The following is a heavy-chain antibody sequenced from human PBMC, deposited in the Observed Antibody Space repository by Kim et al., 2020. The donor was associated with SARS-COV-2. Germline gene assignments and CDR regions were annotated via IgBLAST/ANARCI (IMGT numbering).Heavy chain of an antibody. J-gene: IGHJ4*02. CDR3: ARHFERITIFGVVIDEN. D-gene: IGHD3-3*01. V-gene: IGHV4-34*01. Sequence: LESRVTISVDTSKSQFSLKLSSVTAADTAVYYCARHFERITIFGVVIDENWGQGTLVTVSS.